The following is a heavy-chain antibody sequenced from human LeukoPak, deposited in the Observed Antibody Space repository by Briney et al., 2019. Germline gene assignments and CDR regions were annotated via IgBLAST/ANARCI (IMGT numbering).Heavy chain of an antibody. J-gene: IGHJ4*02. CDR1: GFTFSSYW. CDR2: IKKDGSEK. D-gene: IGHD1-26*01. CDR3: AKGGRGSWEPSLDY. V-gene: IGHV3-7*03. Sequence: GGSLRLSCAASGFTFSSYWMSWVRQAPGKGLEWVANIKKDGSEKYYVDSVKGRFTISRDNAKNSLYLQMNSLRAEDMALYYCAKGGRGSWEPSLDYGGQGTLGTVSA.